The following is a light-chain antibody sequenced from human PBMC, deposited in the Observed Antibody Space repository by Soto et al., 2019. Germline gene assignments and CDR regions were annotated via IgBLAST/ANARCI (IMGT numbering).Light chain of an antibody. Sequence: QSVLTQPASVSGSPGQSITISCTGTSSDVGNYNLVFWYQQYPGKAPKLMIYEGGKRPSGVSNRFSGSKSGNTASLTISGLQAEDEADYYCCSFALRSTLIFGGGTKLTVL. V-gene: IGLV2-23*01. CDR1: SSDVGNYNL. CDR3: CSFALRSTLI. CDR2: EGG. J-gene: IGLJ2*01.